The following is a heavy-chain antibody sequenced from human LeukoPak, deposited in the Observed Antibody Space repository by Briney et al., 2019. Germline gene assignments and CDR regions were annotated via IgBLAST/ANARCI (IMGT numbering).Heavy chain of an antibody. CDR2: ISYDGSNK. V-gene: IGHV3-30*18. CDR1: GFTFSSYG. Sequence: PGGSLRLSCAASGFTFSSYGMHWVRQAPGKGLEWVAVISYDGSNKYYADSVKGRFTISRDNSENTLYLQMNSLRAEDTAVYYCAKDLGGSYYPFDYWGQGTLVTVSS. D-gene: IGHD1-26*01. J-gene: IGHJ4*02. CDR3: AKDLGGSYYPFDY.